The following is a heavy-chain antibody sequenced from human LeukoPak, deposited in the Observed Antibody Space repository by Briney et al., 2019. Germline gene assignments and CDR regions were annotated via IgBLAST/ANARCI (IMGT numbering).Heavy chain of an antibody. J-gene: IGHJ3*02. CDR2: VYTSGST. D-gene: IGHD2-8*01. CDR3: AREADCTNGVCYTNAFDI. CDR1: GGSISSGSYY. Sequence: SETLSLTCTVSGGSISSGSYYWSWIRQPVGKGLEWIGRVYTSGSTNYNPSLKSRVTISVDTSKNQFSLKLSSVTAADTAVYYCAREADCTNGVCYTNAFDIWGQGTMVTVSS. V-gene: IGHV4-61*02.